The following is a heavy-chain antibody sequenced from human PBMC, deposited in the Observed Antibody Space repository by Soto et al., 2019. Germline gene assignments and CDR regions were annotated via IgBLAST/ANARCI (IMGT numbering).Heavy chain of an antibody. CDR2: IYWDDDK. CDR3: AHAYGGTSWPNDAFDV. D-gene: IGHD2-2*01. Sequence: QITLTESGPTLVKPTQTLTLTCTFSGFSLSADGVGVAWIRQPPGKALEWLALIYWDDDKRYSPSLKNRLTITKATSKNHVVLTRTNMHRVATSTYYCAHAYGGTSWPNDAFDVWGQGTVVTVSS. J-gene: IGHJ3*01. V-gene: IGHV2-5*02. CDR1: GFSLSADGVG.